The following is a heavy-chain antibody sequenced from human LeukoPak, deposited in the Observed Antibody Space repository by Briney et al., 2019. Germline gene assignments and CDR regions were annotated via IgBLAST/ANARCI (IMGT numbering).Heavy chain of an antibody. CDR2: ISSSGSTI. CDR3: ARDPLTYYYDSSGYQPHFDY. D-gene: IGHD3-22*01. V-gene: IGHV3-11*01. Sequence: PGGSLRLSCAASGFTFSDYYMSWIRQAPGKGLEWVSYISSSGSTIYYADSVKGRFTISRDNAKNSLYLQMNSLRAEDTAVYYCARDPLTYYYDSSGYQPHFDYWGQGTLVTVSS. CDR1: GFTFSDYY. J-gene: IGHJ4*02.